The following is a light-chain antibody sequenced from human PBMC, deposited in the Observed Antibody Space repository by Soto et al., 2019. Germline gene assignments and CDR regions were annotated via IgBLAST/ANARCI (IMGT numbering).Light chain of an antibody. V-gene: IGKV3-20*01. CDR2: RAS. J-gene: IGKJ4*01. Sequence: EIVLTQSPGVLSMSPGERATLSCRASQRVVSNYVAWYQQKPGQSPRLLFYRASARAADTPDRFSAGGSGTDFTLTISRLEPEDSAVYYCHQYSGSPLTFGGGTKVEIK. CDR3: HQYSGSPLT. CDR1: QRVVSNY.